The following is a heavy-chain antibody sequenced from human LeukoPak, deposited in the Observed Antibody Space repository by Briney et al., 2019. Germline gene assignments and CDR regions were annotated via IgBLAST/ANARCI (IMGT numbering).Heavy chain of an antibody. Sequence: GGSLRLSCAASGFTFSSYGMHWVRQAPGKGLECVSVIHAGGSTYYADSVKGRFTISRDNSKNTLYLQMNSLRAEDTAVYYCARDDGAGGPFDYWGQGTLVTVSS. V-gene: IGHV3-66*01. CDR2: IHAGGST. D-gene: IGHD3-10*01. CDR3: ARDDGAGGPFDY. J-gene: IGHJ4*02. CDR1: GFTFSSYG.